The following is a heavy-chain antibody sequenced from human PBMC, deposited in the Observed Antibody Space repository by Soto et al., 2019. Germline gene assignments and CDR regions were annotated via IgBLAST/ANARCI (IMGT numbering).Heavy chain of an antibody. CDR3: AKDYSSGYYAFDI. Sequence: PGGSLRLSCVASGFTFSSYAMTWVRQAPGKGLEWVSTISDRGTNTYYADSVKGRFTISRDNSKNTLYLQVKNLRADDTAVYYCAKDYSSGYYAFDIWGQGTMVTVS. CDR2: ISDRGTNT. V-gene: IGHV3-23*01. J-gene: IGHJ3*02. CDR1: GFTFSSYA. D-gene: IGHD3-22*01.